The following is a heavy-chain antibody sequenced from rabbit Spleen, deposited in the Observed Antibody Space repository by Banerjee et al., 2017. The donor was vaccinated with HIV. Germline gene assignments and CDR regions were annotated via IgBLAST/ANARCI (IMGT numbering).Heavy chain of an antibody. CDR2: IDTNDGDT. V-gene: IGHV1S45*01. J-gene: IGHJ6*01. CDR1: GFSFSSNW. D-gene: IGHD1-1*01. Sequence: LEESGGGLAKPGGTLTLTCTVSGFSFSSNWICWVRQAPGKGLEWIACIDTNDGDTDYANWPKGRFTISKTSSTTVTLQMTSLTAADTATYFCARDTSSSFSSYGMDLWGPGTLVTVS. CDR3: ARDTSSSFSSYGMDL.